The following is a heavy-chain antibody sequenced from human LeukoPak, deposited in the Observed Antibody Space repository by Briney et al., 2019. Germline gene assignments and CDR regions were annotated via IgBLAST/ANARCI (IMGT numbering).Heavy chain of an antibody. CDR1: GVSISSSNSY. CDR3: ARLGQDYYDSSDTFDY. D-gene: IGHD3-22*01. V-gene: IGHV4-39*01. CDR2: IYYSGNT. J-gene: IGHJ4*02. Sequence: PSETLSLTCTASGVSISSSNSYWGWIRQPPGKGLEWIGSIYYSGNTYYNASLKSQVSISIDTSKNQFSLRLTSVTAADTAAYYCARLGQDYYDSSDTFDYWGQGTLVTVSS.